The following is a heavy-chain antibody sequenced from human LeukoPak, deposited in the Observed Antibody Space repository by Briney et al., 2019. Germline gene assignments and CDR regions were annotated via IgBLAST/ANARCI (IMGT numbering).Heavy chain of an antibody. CDR1: GGSFSGYY. D-gene: IGHD5-12*01. Sequence: PSETLSLTCAVYGGSFSGYYWSWIRQPPGKGLEWIGEINHSGSTNYNPSLKSRVTISVDTSKNQFSLKLSSVTAADTAVYYCARDFGDIVAAFDIWGQGTVVTVSA. CDR3: ARDFGDIVAAFDI. J-gene: IGHJ3*02. V-gene: IGHV4-34*01. CDR2: INHSGST.